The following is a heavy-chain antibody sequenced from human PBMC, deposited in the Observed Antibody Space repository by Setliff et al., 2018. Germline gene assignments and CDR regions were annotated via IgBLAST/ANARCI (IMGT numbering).Heavy chain of an antibody. CDR3: ARRYNFWSGYFDY. J-gene: IGHJ4*02. D-gene: IGHD3-3*01. V-gene: IGHV4-34*01. CDR1: GGSFSGYY. Sequence: PSETLSFTCAVYGGSFSGYYWSWIRQPPGKGLKWIGEINHSGSTNYNPSLKSRVTISEDTSKNQFSLTLSSVTAADTAVYYCARRYNFWSGYFDYWGQGTLVTVSS. CDR2: INHSGST.